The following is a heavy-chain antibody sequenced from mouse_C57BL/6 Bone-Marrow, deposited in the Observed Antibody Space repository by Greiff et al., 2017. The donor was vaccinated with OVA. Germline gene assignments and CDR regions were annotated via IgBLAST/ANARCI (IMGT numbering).Heavy chain of an antibody. D-gene: IGHD1-1*01. Sequence: QVQLQQSGAELVKPGASVKISCKASGYAFSSYWMNWVKQRPGKGLEWIGQIYPGDGDTNYNGKFKGKATLTADKSSSTAYMQLSSLTSEDSAVYFCARGITTVVARRYFDVWGTGTTVTVSS. CDR1: GYAFSSYW. J-gene: IGHJ1*03. CDR2: IYPGDGDT. CDR3: ARGITTVVARRYFDV. V-gene: IGHV1-80*01.